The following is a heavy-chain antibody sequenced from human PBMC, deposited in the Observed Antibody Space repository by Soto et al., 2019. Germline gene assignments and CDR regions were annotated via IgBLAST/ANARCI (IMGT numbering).Heavy chain of an antibody. Sequence: EVQLVESGGCLVKPGGSLILSCAASGFTFSSYSMNWVRQAPGKGLEWFSSISSSSSYIYYADSEKGRVTISRDNAKNSLYLQMNSLRAEDTAVYYCASEIPDQPYYYGMDVWGQGTTVTVSS. CDR1: GFTFSSYS. D-gene: IGHD2-21*01. J-gene: IGHJ6*02. CDR2: ISSSSSYI. CDR3: ASEIPDQPYYYGMDV. V-gene: IGHV3-21*01.